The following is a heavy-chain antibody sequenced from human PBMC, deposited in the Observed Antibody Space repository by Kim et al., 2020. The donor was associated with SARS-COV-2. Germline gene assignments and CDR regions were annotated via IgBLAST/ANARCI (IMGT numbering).Heavy chain of an antibody. CDR2: IKSKTDGGTT. D-gene: IGHD3-10*01. CDR1: GFTFSNAW. CDR3: TTGAGSGSYYRRYYYYGMDV. V-gene: IGHV3-15*01. Sequence: GGSLRLSCAASGFTFSNAWMSWVRQAPGKGLEWDGRIKSKTDGGTTDYAAPVKGRSTIPRDESKNTLYLQMNSLKTEDTAVYYCTTGAGSGSYYRRYYYYGMDVWGQGTRVSVSS. J-gene: IGHJ6*02.